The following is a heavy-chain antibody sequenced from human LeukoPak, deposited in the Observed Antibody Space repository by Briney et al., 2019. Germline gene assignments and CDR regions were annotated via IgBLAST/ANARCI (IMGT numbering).Heavy chain of an antibody. CDR2: IYYSGST. CDR1: GGSISSYS. J-gene: IGHJ4*02. V-gene: IGHV4-59*01. Sequence: SETLSLTCTVSGGSISSYSWSWIRQPPGKGLEWIGYIYYSGSTNYNPSLKSRVTISVDTSKNQFSLKLSSVTAADTAVYYCARVSGRLSRSLNDWGQGTLVTVSS. CDR3: ARVSGRLSRSLND.